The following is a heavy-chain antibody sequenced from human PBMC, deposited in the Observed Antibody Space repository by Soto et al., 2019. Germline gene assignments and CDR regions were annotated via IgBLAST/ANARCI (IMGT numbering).Heavy chain of an antibody. V-gene: IGHV4-61*01. J-gene: IGHJ5*02. CDR3: TRGPPRVQWFDP. Sequence: SETLSLTCTVSGGAVSCGTYYWSWIRQPPGKGLEWIGHIYFTGSTNYNPSLKSRVTMSLDTSRNQFSLKLSSVTAADTAVYYCTRGPPRVQWFDPWGLGTLVTVSS. CDR2: IYFTGST. CDR1: GGAVSCGTYY.